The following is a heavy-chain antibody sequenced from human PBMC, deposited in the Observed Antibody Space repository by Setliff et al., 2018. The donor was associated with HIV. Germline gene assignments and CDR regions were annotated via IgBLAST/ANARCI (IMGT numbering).Heavy chain of an antibody. V-gene: IGHV4-59*01. CDR2: IYNSVTT. CDR3: ARRGTSSNWFGP. J-gene: IGHJ5*02. CDR1: GASISSNT. D-gene: IGHD2-2*01. Sequence: SETLSLTCIVSGASISSNTWSWIRQAPGKGLQWIGFIYNSVTTNYNPSLKSRVTISLDTSKNQFSLKLTSVTGADTAVYYCARRGTSSNWFGPWGQGTLVTVSS.